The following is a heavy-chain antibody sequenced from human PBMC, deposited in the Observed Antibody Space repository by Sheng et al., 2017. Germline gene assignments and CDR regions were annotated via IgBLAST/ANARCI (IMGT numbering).Heavy chain of an antibody. V-gene: IGHV3-21*01. CDR1: GFTFSSYS. J-gene: IGHJ4*02. CDR3: ARGGSGSYTSGY. CDR2: ISSSSSYI. Sequence: EVQLVESGGGLVKPGGSLRLSCAASGFTFSSYSMNWVRQAPGKGLEWVSSISSSSSYIYYADSVKGRFTISRDNAKNSLYLQMNSLRAEDTAVYYCARGGSGSYTSGYWGQGTLVTVSS. D-gene: IGHD1-26*01.